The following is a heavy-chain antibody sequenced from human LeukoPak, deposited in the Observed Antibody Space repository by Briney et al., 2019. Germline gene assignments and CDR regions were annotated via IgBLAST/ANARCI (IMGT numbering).Heavy chain of an antibody. CDR3: ARVGSGELFDY. CDR1: GGSISGYY. CDR2: IYYTGST. J-gene: IGHJ4*02. D-gene: IGHD1-26*01. Sequence: SETLSLTCSVSGGSISGYYWSWIRQPPGKGLEWIGYIYYTGSTNYNPSLKSRVTISVDTSKNQFSLKLSSVTAADTAVYYCARVGSGELFDYWGQGTLVTVSS. V-gene: IGHV4-59*01.